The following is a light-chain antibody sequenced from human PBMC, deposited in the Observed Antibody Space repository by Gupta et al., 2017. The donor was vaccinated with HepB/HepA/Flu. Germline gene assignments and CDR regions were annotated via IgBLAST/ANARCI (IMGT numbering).Light chain of an antibody. J-gene: IGKJ1*01. CDR2: WAS. CDR1: QSVLYSSNNKNY. Sequence: DIVMTQSPDSLAVSLGERATINCKSSQSVLYSSNNKNYLAWYQQKPGQPPKLLIYWASTRESGVPDRFSGSGSGTDFTLTSSSLQAEDVEVYYCQQYYSTPTFGQGTKVEIK. V-gene: IGKV4-1*01. CDR3: QQYYSTPT.